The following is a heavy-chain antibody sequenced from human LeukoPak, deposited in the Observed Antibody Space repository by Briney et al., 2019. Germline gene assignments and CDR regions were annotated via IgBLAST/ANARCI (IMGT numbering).Heavy chain of an antibody. CDR2: IYYSGST. J-gene: IGHJ6*02. D-gene: IGHD2-15*01. V-gene: IGHV4-39*01. CDR3: ARGSPKYCSGGSCYSYYYYGMDV. Sequence: NPSETLSLTCTVSGGSISSSSYYWGWIRQPPGKGLEWIGSIYYSGSTYYNPSLKSRVTISVDTSKNQFSLKLSSVTAADTAVYYCARGSPKYCSGGSCYSYYYYGMDVWGQGTTVTVSS. CDR1: GGSISSSSYY.